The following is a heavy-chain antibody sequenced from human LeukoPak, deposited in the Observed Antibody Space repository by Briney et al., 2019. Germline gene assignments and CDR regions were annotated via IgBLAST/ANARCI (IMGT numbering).Heavy chain of an antibody. Sequence: GGSLRLSCAASGFTFSSYAMHWVRQAPGKGLEWVAVISYDGSNKYYADSVKGRFTISRDNSKNTLYLQMSSLRAEDTAVYYCARGPDYGDYVYDYYYYYMDVWGKGTTVTVSS. D-gene: IGHD4-17*01. J-gene: IGHJ6*03. CDR3: ARGPDYGDYVYDYYYYYMDV. V-gene: IGHV3-30*04. CDR2: ISYDGSNK. CDR1: GFTFSSYA.